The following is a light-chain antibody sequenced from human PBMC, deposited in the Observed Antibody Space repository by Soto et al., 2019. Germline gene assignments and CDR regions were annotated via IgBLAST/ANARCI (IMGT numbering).Light chain of an antibody. Sequence: DIQMTQSPSFLSASVGDRVTITCRASQGISNYLAWYQQKPGKVPKLLIYSTSTLQSGVPSRFSGTGSGTDFTLTISSLQPEDVATYYCQKFNSAPLAFGQGTKVDIK. V-gene: IGKV1-27*01. J-gene: IGKJ1*01. CDR1: QGISNY. CDR3: QKFNSAPLA. CDR2: STS.